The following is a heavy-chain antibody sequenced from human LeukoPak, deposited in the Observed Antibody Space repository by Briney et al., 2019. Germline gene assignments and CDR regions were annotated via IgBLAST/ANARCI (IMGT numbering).Heavy chain of an antibody. J-gene: IGHJ3*02. V-gene: IGHV4-30-2*01. CDR3: ARVVVPAAPDAFDI. D-gene: IGHD2-2*01. CDR1: GGSISSGGYY. CDR2: IYHSGST. Sequence: SQTLSLTCTVSGGSISSGGYYWSWIRQPPGKGLEWIGYIYHSGSTYYNPSLKSRVTISVDRSKNQFSLKLSSVTAADTAVYYCARVVVPAAPDAFDIWGQGTMVTVSS.